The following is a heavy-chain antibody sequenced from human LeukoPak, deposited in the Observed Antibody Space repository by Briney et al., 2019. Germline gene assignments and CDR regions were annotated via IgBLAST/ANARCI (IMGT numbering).Heavy chain of an antibody. CDR2: ISTYNGNT. CDR1: GYTFTNYG. Sequence: ASVKVSCKTSGYTFTNYGISWVRQAPGQGLEWMGWISTYNGNTKHAQKVQGRVTMTTDTSTSTAYVELRSLRSDDTAVYYCARDQEQWLSGGSVSWGQGTLVTVSS. CDR3: ARDQEQWLSGGSVS. V-gene: IGHV1-18*01. D-gene: IGHD6-19*01. J-gene: IGHJ5*02.